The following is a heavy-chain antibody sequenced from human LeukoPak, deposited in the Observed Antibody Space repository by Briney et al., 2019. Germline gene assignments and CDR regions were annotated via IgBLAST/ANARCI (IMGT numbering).Heavy chain of an antibody. D-gene: IGHD1-26*01. V-gene: IGHV1-18*01. CDR3: ARVLIVGATTSWFDP. J-gene: IGHJ5*02. CDR1: GYTFTSYG. Sequence: ASVKVSCKASGYTFTSYGISWVRQAPGQGLEWMGWISAYNGNTNYAQKLQGRVTMTTDTSTSTAYMELRSLRSDDTAVYYCARVLIVGATTSWFDPWGQGTLVTVSS. CDR2: ISAYNGNT.